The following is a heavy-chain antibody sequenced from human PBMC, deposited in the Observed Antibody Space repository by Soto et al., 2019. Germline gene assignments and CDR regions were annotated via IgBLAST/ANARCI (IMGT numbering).Heavy chain of an antibody. V-gene: IGHV1-8*02. CDR1: GYTFFSHD. J-gene: IGHJ4*02. CDR3: VIYTTSFSYFNH. Sequence: ASVKVSCKASGYTFFSHDINWVRQASGQGLEWMGWVNPQSGKTEYAKKFQGRVTMTRDPSIDTAYMELSSLTSEDTAIYYCVIYTTSFSYFNHWGQGALVTVSS. CDR2: VNPQSGKT. D-gene: IGHD1-26*01.